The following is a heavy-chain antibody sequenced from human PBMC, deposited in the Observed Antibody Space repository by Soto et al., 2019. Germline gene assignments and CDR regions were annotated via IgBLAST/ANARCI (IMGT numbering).Heavy chain of an antibody. CDR2: ISYDESHK. CDR1: GFTFSNYA. V-gene: IGHV3-30-3*01. Sequence: QVQLVESGGGVVQPGRSLRLSCAASGFTFSNYAIHWVRQAPGKGLEWVAVISYDESHKYYADSVKGRFTISRDNFKNTLYLQMNSLRAEDTAVYYCATFLLGGAFDIWGQGTMVTVSS. J-gene: IGHJ3*02. D-gene: IGHD3-3*02. CDR3: ATFLLGGAFDI.